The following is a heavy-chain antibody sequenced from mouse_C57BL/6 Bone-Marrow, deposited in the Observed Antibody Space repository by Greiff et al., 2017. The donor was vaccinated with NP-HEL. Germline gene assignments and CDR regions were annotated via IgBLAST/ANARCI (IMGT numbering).Heavy chain of an antibody. CDR2: IYPRSGNT. D-gene: IGHD1-1*01. CDR3: ARPLYYYGSYYFDY. CDR1: GYTFTSYG. J-gene: IGHJ2*01. Sequence: QVQLQQSGAELARPGASVKLSCKASGYTFTSYGISWVKQRTGQGLEWIGEIYPRSGNTYYNEKFKGKATLTADKSSSTAYMELRSLTSEDSAVYYCARPLYYYGSYYFDYWGQGTTLTVSS. V-gene: IGHV1-81*01.